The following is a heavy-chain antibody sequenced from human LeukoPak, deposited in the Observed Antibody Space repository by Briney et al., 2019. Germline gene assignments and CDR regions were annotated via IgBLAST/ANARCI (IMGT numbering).Heavy chain of an antibody. Sequence: SETLSLTSAVSGGSISSSIWWSWVRQPPGKGLEWIGQIYHSGSTNYNPSLKSRVTISVDKSKNQFSLKLRSVTAADTAVYYCARPLSLGYCSGGSCYGRGAWFDRWGQGTLVTVSS. CDR1: GGSISSSIW. J-gene: IGHJ5*02. D-gene: IGHD2-15*01. CDR2: IYHSGST. CDR3: ARPLSLGYCSGGSCYGRGAWFDR. V-gene: IGHV4-4*02.